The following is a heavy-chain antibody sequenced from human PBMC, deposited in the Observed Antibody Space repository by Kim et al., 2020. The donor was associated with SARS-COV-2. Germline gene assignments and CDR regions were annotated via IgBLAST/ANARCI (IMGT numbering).Heavy chain of an antibody. D-gene: IGHD5-12*01. CDR3: ARDRDGKARIGGMDV. Sequence: GGSLRLSCAASGFTFSSCDMNWVRQAPGKGLEWVSYISRNRRHTYYADSVKGRFTISRHNAKISLYLQMNILRAEDTAVYYCARDRDGKARIGGMDVWGQGTTVTVAS. V-gene: IGHV3-21*01. CDR2: ISRNRRHT. J-gene: IGHJ6*02. CDR1: GFTFSSCD.